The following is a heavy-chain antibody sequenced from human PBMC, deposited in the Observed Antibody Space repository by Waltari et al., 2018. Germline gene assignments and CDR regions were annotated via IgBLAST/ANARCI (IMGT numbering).Heavy chain of an antibody. CDR2: INAGNGNT. Sequence: QVQLVQSGAEVKKPGASVKVSCKDSGYTFTSYAMHWVRQAPGQRLEWMGWINAGNGNTKYSQKFQGRVTITRYTSASTAYMELSILRSEDTAVYYCARGIAAAGMYYFDYWGQGTLVTVSS. CDR1: GYTFTSYA. CDR3: ARGIAAAGMYYFDY. D-gene: IGHD6-13*01. V-gene: IGHV1-3*01. J-gene: IGHJ4*02.